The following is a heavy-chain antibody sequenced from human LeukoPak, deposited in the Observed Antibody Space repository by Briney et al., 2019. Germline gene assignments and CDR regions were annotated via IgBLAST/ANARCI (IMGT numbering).Heavy chain of an antibody. Sequence: GGSLRLSCAASAFTFSSYGMHWVRQAPGQGLEWVAFIRYDGSDKDYADSVKGRFTISRDNSKNTLYLQMNSLRPEDTGVYYCANHDNQLLYDGLYFQHWGQGTLVTVTS. V-gene: IGHV3-30*02. D-gene: IGHD2-2*02. CDR2: IRYDGSDK. CDR1: AFTFSSYG. CDR3: ANHDNQLLYDGLYFQH. J-gene: IGHJ1*01.